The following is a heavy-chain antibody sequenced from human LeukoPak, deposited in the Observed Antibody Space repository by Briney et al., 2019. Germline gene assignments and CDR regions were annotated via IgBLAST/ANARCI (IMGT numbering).Heavy chain of an antibody. J-gene: IGHJ4*02. V-gene: IGHV3-23*01. CDR3: AKDLGSVVTPPSLDY. CDR2: ASGSGGST. CDR1: GFTFSNYA. D-gene: IGHD2-21*02. Sequence: GGSLRLSCAASGFTFSNYAMSWVRRAPGRGLEWVSAASGSGGSTYYADSVKGRFTISRDNSKNTLFLQMNSLRAEDTAVYYCAKDLGSVVTPPSLDYWGQGTLVTVSS.